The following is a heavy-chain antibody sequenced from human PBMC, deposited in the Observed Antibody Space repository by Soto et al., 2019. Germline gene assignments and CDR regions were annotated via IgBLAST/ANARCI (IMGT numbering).Heavy chain of an antibody. Sequence: EVQLVESGGGLVQPGGSLRLSCAASGFTFSSYWMTWVRQAPGKGLERVANIKQDGGETNYVDSVKSRFTISRDNAETSHYLQLNILRAEDTALYYCARPVASVVAPAAMRYWGQGALVTVSS. CDR2: IKQDGGET. CDR3: ARPVASVVAPAAMRY. D-gene: IGHD2-21*02. V-gene: IGHV3-7*05. J-gene: IGHJ4*02. CDR1: GFTFSSYW.